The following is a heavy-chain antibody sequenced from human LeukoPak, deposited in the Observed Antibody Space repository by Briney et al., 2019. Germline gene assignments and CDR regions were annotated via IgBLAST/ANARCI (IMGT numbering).Heavy chain of an antibody. V-gene: IGHV1-46*01. J-gene: IGHJ4*02. CDR3: ARTRYDSSGIGFWDY. CDR2: INPSGGST. Sequence: ASVKVSCKASGYTFTSYSINWVRQAPGQGLEWMGKINPSGGSTSNAQKFQGRVTMTRDTSTSTVYMELSSLRSDDTAVYYCARTRYDSSGIGFWDYWGQGTLVTVSS. D-gene: IGHD3-22*01. CDR1: GYTFTSYS.